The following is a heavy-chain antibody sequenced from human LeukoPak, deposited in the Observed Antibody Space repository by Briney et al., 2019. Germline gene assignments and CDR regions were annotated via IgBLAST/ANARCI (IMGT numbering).Heavy chain of an antibody. CDR2: MNPNSGNT. CDR3: ARERRAVRGVHP. J-gene: IGHJ5*02. V-gene: IGHV1-8*01. CDR1: GYTFTSYD. D-gene: IGHD3-10*01. Sequence: ASVKVSCKASGYTFTSYDINWVRQATGQGLEWMGWMNPNSGNTGYAQKFQGRVTMTRNTSISTAYMELSSLRSEDTAVYCRARERRAVRGVHPWGQGTLVTVSS.